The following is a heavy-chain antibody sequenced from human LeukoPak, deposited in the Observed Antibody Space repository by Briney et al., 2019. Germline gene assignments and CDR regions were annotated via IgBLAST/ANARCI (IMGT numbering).Heavy chain of an antibody. Sequence: SETLSLTCTVSDDSITNYYWSWIRQPPGKGLEWIGYIFNSGTTYYNPSLKSRVTMSLDTSRSQFSLKLSSVTAAGTAVYYCARATYDSSVHFDYWGQGTLVTVSS. CDR2: IFNSGTT. CDR3: ARATYDSSVHFDY. CDR1: DDSITNYY. J-gene: IGHJ4*02. D-gene: IGHD3-22*01. V-gene: IGHV4-59*01.